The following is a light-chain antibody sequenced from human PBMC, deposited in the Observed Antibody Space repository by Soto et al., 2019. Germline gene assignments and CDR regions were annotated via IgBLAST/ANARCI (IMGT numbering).Light chain of an antibody. Sequence: QSALTQPPSASGSPGQSVTISCTGTSSDVGGYNYVSWYQQHPGRAPKLYEVSKRPSGVPDRFSGSKSGNTASLTVSGLQAEDEADYHCSSYAGSNKLVFGGGTKLTVL. CDR2: EVS. CDR3: SSYAGSNKLV. J-gene: IGLJ2*01. CDR1: SSDVGGYNY. V-gene: IGLV2-8*01.